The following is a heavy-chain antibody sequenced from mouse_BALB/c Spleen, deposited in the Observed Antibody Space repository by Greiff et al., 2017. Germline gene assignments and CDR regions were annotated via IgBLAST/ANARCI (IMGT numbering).Heavy chain of an antibody. CDR2: ISSGSSTI. D-gene: IGHD2-1*01. V-gene: IGHV5-17*02. J-gene: IGHJ2*01. Sequence: EVNVVESGGGLVQPGGSRKLSCAASGFTFSSFGMHWVRQAPEKGLEWVAYISSGSSTIYYADTVKGRFTISRDNPKNTLFLQMTSLRSEDTAMYYCARSRAYGNDYFDYWGQGTTLTVSS. CDR3: ARSRAYGNDYFDY. CDR1: GFTFSSFG.